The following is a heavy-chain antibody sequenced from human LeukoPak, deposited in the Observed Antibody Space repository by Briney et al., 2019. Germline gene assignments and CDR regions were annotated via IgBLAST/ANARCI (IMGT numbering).Heavy chain of an antibody. CDR3: ARDSAPYYYYYYMDV. J-gene: IGHJ6*03. V-gene: IGHV3-48*03. Sequence: GSLRLSCVTSGFIFNDYEMNWVRQAPGKGLEWVSFISFSGMSIYYADSVKGRFTISRDNAKNSLYLQMNSLRAEDTAVYYCARDSAPYYYYYYMDVWGKGTTVTVSS. CDR1: GFIFNDYE. CDR2: ISFSGMSI.